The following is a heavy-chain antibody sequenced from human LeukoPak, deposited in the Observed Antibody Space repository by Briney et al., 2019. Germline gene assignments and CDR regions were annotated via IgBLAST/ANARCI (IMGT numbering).Heavy chain of an antibody. CDR3: ACRRSSDWYDTFAY. Sequence: SETLSLTCTVSNGSVSGYYWTWVRQPAGKGLEWIGRFYTTVNTDYNPSLKSRVTMSVDTSKNQFSLKVNSVTAADTAVYYCACRRSSDWYDTFAYWGQGIQVTVSS. CDR2: FYTTVNT. J-gene: IGHJ4*02. D-gene: IGHD6-19*01. V-gene: IGHV4-4*07. CDR1: NGSVSGYY.